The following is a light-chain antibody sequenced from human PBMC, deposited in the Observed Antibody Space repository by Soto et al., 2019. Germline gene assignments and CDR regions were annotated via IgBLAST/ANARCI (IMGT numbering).Light chain of an antibody. V-gene: IGKV1-5*01. CDR3: QQYSSYPWT. CDR1: QSISKW. CDR2: EAS. J-gene: IGKJ1*01. Sequence: DISMTLSPSTLSAYVGDRVTITCRASQSISKWLEWSQQKPGKATDLLIYEASSLEGLVPSRFSGSGYGTELTLTISSLLPDDGATYYCQQYSSYPWTFGQGTKVEIK.